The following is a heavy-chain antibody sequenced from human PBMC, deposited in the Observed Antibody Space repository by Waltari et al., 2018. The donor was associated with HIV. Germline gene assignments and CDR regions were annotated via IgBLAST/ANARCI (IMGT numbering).Heavy chain of an antibody. CDR3: AREYSSSNGMDV. V-gene: IGHV1-2*04. CDR1: GYTFTGYY. Sequence: QVQLVQSGAEVKKPGASVTVSCKASGYTFTGYYMHWVRQAPGQGLEWMGWINPNSGGTNYAQKFRGWVTMTRDTSISTAYMELSRLRSDDTAVYYCAREYSSSNGMDVWGQGTTVTVSS. D-gene: IGHD6-6*01. J-gene: IGHJ6*02. CDR2: INPNSGGT.